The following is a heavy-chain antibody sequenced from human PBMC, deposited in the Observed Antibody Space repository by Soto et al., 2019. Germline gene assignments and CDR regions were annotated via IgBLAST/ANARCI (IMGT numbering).Heavy chain of an antibody. CDR1: GFTFSSYA. J-gene: IGHJ6*03. CDR2: ISGSGGST. V-gene: IGHV3-23*01. Sequence: GGSLRLSCAASGFTFSSYAMSWVRQAPGKGLEWVSAISGSGGSTYYADSVKGRFTISRDNSKKTLYLQMNSLRAEDTAVYYCAKEELGYCSSTSCSDGGDYYYYMDVWGKGTTVTVSS. CDR3: AKEELGYCSSTSCSDGGDYYYYMDV. D-gene: IGHD2-2*01.